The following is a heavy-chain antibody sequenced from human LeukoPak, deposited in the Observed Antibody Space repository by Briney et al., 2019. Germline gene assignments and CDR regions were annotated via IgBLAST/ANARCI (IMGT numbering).Heavy chain of an antibody. CDR1: GGTFSSYA. CDR2: IIPIFGTA. V-gene: IGHV1-69*05. D-gene: IGHD2-2*01. Sequence: GASVKVSCKASGGTFSSYAISWVRQAPGQGLEWMGGIIPIFGTANYAQKFQGRVTITTDESTSTAYMELSSLRSEDTAVYYCARPLGYCSSTSCPFDYWGQGTLVTVSS. J-gene: IGHJ4*02. CDR3: ARPLGYCSSTSCPFDY.